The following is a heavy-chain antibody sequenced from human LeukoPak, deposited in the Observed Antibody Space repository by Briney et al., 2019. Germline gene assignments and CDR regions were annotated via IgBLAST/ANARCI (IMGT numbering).Heavy chain of an antibody. D-gene: IGHD6-6*01. Sequence: GASVKVSCKATGYTFTSYYMHWVRQAPGQGLEWMGIINPSGGSTSYAQKFQGRVTMTRDMSTSTVYMELSSLRSEDTAVYYCARASALVAGTGRFYYYYYMDVWGKGTTVTVSS. CDR3: ARASALVAGTGRFYYYYYMDV. J-gene: IGHJ6*03. V-gene: IGHV1-46*01. CDR2: INPSGGST. CDR1: GYTFTSYY.